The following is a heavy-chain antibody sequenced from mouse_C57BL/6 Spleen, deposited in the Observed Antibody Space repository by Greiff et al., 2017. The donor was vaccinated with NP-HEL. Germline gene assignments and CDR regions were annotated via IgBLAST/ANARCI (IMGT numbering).Heavy chain of an antibody. CDR1: GFNIKDYY. V-gene: IGHV14-1*01. Sequence: EVQLQQSGAELVRPGASVKLSCTASGFNIKDYYMHWVKQRPEQGLEWIGRIDPEDGDTEYAPKFQGKATMTADTSSNTAYLQLSSRTSEDTAVYYCTTRTGTGVFDYWGQGTTLTVSS. CDR2: IDPEDGDT. CDR3: TTRTGTGVFDY. J-gene: IGHJ2*01. D-gene: IGHD4-1*01.